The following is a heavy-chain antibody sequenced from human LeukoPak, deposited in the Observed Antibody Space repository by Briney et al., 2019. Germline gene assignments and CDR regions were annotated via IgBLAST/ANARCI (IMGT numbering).Heavy chain of an antibody. CDR3: ARDDDILTGLYGMDV. CDR1: GGTFSSYA. V-gene: IGHV1-69*13. D-gene: IGHD3-9*01. J-gene: IGHJ6*02. Sequence: ASVKVSCKASGGTFSSYAISWVRQAPGQGLEWMGGIIRIFGTANYAQKFQGRVTITADESTSTAYMELSSLRSEDTAVYYCARDDDILTGLYGMDVWGQGTTVTVSS. CDR2: IIRIFGTA.